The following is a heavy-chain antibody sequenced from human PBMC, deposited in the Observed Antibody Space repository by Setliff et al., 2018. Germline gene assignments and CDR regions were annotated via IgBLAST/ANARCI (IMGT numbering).Heavy chain of an antibody. V-gene: IGHV4-39*07. CDR3: ARGLPYYDILTGYYRTPPDY. CDR1: GGSISSSRYY. CDR2: IYYSGST. Sequence: PSETLSLTCTVSGGSISSSRYYWGWIRQPPGKGLEWIGSIYYSGSTYYNPSLKSRVTISVDTSKNQFSLKLSSVTAADTAVYYCARGLPYYDILTGYYRTPPDYWGQGTLVTVSS. J-gene: IGHJ4*02. D-gene: IGHD3-9*01.